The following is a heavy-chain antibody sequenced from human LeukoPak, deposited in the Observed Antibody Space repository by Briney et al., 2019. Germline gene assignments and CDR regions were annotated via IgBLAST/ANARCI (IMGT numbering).Heavy chain of an antibody. D-gene: IGHD3-22*01. Sequence: TSETLSLTCTVSGYSISSGYYWGWIRRPPGKGLEWIGSIYHSGSTYYNPSLKSRVTISVDTSKNQFSLKLSSVTAADTAVYYCARDLSYDSSGYYDYWGQGTLVTVSS. CDR1: GYSISSGYY. V-gene: IGHV4-38-2*02. J-gene: IGHJ4*02. CDR2: IYHSGST. CDR3: ARDLSYDSSGYYDY.